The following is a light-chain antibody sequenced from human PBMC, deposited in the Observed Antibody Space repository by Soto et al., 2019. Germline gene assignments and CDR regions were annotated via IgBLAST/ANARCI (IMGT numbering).Light chain of an antibody. V-gene: IGLV2-14*01. CDR1: SSDVGGYNY. J-gene: IGLJ2*01. CDR3: SSYTSSSTLDVV. CDR2: EVS. Sequence: QSVLTQPASVSGSPGQSITISCTGTSSDVGGYNYVSWYQQHPGKAPKLMIYEVSNRPSGVSNRFSGSKSGNTASLTISGLQAEDEADYYCSSYTSSSTLDVVFGGRTKLTVL.